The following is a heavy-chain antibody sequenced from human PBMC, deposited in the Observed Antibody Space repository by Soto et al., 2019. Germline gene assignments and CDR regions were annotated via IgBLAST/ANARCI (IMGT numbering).Heavy chain of an antibody. J-gene: IGHJ6*02. CDR1: GGSFSGYY. V-gene: IGHV4-34*01. D-gene: IGHD6-6*01. Sequence: SETLSLTCAVYGGSFSGYYWTWIRQPPGKGLEWIGEINHSGSTNYNPSLKSRVTISVDTSKNQFYLKLSSVTAADTAVYYCAREGSSSVVDVCGQGTTVSVSS. CDR2: INHSGST. CDR3: AREGSSSVVDV.